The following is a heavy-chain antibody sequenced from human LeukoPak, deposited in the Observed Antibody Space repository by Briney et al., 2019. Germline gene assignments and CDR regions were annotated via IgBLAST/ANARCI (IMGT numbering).Heavy chain of an antibody. CDR3: VFGEG. D-gene: IGHD4-17*01. CDR1: GFTFSSYA. Sequence: GGSLRLSCAASGFTFSSYAMHWVRQAPGKGLEWVAVISYDGSNKYYADSVRGRFTISRDNSKNTLYLQMNSLRLEDTAVYYCVFGEGWGQGTLVTVSS. J-gene: IGHJ4*02. CDR2: ISYDGSNK. V-gene: IGHV3-30*04.